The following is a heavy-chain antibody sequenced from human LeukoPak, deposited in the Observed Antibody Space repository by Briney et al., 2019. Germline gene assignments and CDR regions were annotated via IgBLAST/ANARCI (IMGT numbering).Heavy chain of an antibody. CDR2: IKSKTDGGTT. Sequence: GGSLRLSCAASGFTVNHAWMNWVRQAPGKGLEWVGRIKSKTDGGTTDYAAPVKGRFTISRDDSKNTLYLQMNSLKTEDTAVYHCTTDSDYGDYVFDYWGQGTLVTVSS. D-gene: IGHD4-17*01. CDR1: GFTVNHAW. V-gene: IGHV3-15*01. CDR3: TTDSDYGDYVFDY. J-gene: IGHJ4*02.